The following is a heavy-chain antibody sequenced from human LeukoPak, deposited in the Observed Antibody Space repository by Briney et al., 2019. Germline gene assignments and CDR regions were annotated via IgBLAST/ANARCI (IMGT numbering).Heavy chain of an antibody. CDR1: GGSISSYY. CDR3: AREEGGYCSGGSCQEGHWFDP. CDR2: IYYSGST. V-gene: IGHV4-59*01. Sequence: PSETLSLTCTVSGGSISSYYWSWIRQPPGKGLEWIGYIYYSGSTNYNPSLKSRVTISVDTSKNQFSLKLSSVTAADTAVYYCAREEGGYCSGGSCQEGHWFDPWGQGTLVTVSS. D-gene: IGHD2-15*01. J-gene: IGHJ5*02.